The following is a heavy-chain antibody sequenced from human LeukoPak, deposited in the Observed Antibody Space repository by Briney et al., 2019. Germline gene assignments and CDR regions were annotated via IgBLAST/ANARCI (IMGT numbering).Heavy chain of an antibody. Sequence: GGSLRLSCAASEFTFSNYWMHWVRQAPGKGLVWVSRINSDGSTTTYADSVKGRFTISRDNAKNTLYLQMNSLRAEDTAVYYCARDRYYDILTGCPAPDYWGQGTLVTVSS. CDR3: ARDRYYDILTGCPAPDY. CDR1: EFTFSNYW. J-gene: IGHJ4*02. D-gene: IGHD3-9*01. CDR2: INSDGSTT. V-gene: IGHV3-74*01.